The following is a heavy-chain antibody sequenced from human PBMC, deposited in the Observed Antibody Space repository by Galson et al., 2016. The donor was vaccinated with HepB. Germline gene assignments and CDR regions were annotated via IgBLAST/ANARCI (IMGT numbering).Heavy chain of an antibody. D-gene: IGHD5-24*01. V-gene: IGHV3-7*01. J-gene: IGHJ4*02. Sequence: SLRLSCAASGFTFSTYRMSWVRQAPGKGLEWVANIKPDGSETYYVDSVKGRFTISRDTAKSSLYLQMNSLRAEDTAVYYCARRQMYTMSAFDYWGQGTLVTVSS. CDR3: ARRQMYTMSAFDY. CDR2: IKPDGSET. CDR1: GFTFSTYR.